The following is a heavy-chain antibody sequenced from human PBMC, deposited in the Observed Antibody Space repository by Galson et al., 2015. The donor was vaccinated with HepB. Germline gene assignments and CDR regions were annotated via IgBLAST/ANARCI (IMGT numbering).Heavy chain of an antibody. Sequence: SVKVSCKASGGTFSSYAISWVRQAPGQGLEWMGGIIPIFGTANYAQKFQGRVTITADESTSTAYMELSSLRSEDTAVYYCARASNRARSSGSYAFDYWGQGTLVTASS. CDR2: IIPIFGTA. CDR3: ARASNRARSSGSYAFDY. D-gene: IGHD6-19*01. J-gene: IGHJ4*02. V-gene: IGHV1-69*13. CDR1: GGTFSSYA.